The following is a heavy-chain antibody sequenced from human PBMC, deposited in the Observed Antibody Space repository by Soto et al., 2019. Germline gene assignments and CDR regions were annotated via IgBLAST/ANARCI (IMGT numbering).Heavy chain of an antibody. V-gene: IGHV4-31*02. CDR2: VYHTGTT. CDR1: GGPVSGDDLY. J-gene: IGHJ6*02. Sequence: PSETLSLTCVVSGGPVSGDDLYWSWIRHLPGKGLEWIANVYHTGTTYYNPSLKSRVSMSVDTSQNQLALIPASVTAADTAVYYCARALVTDYNSRDYHYYFAMDVWGQGTSVTVSS. CDR3: ARALVTDYNSRDYHYYFAMDV. D-gene: IGHD3-22*01.